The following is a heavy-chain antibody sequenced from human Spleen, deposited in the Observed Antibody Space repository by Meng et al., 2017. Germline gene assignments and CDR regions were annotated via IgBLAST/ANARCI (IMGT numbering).Heavy chain of an antibody. CDR3: ARGLSIAVVPGHWFDP. D-gene: IGHD2-2*01. Sequence: VHLQLWGAGLLKPSGTLSLTCAVYGGSFSGYYWSWIRQPPGKGLEWIGEINHSGSTNYNPSLKSRVTISLDTSKNQFSLKLSSVTADTSVYYCARGLSIAVVPGHWFDPWGQGTLVTVSS. J-gene: IGHJ5*02. CDR2: INHSGST. CDR1: GGSFSGYY. V-gene: IGHV4-34*01.